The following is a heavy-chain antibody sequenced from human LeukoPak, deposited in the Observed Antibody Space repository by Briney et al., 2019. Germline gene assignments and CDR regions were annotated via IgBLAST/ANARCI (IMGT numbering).Heavy chain of an antibody. CDR1: GFTFDDYA. V-gene: IGHV3-9*03. J-gene: IGHJ5*02. Sequence: GRSLRLSCAASGFTFDDYAMHSVRQAPGKCLECVSGISWNSGSIGYADSVKGRFTISRDNAKNSLYLQMNSLRAEDMALYYCAKGNRQWLNLNWFDPWGQGTLVTVSS. CDR3: AKGNRQWLNLNWFDP. D-gene: IGHD6-19*01. CDR2: ISWNSGSI.